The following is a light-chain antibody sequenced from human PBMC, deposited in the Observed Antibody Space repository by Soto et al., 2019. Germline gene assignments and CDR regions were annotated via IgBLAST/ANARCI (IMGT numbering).Light chain of an antibody. Sequence: DIVMTQSPDSLAVSLGERATINCKSSQRVLYSSNNKNYLAWYQQKPGQPPKLLIYWASTRESGVPDRFSGSGSGTDFTLTISSLQAEDVAVYYCQQYYSTSYTFGQGTKLEI. CDR1: QRVLYSSNNKNY. CDR2: WAS. V-gene: IGKV4-1*01. J-gene: IGKJ2*01. CDR3: QQYYSTSYT.